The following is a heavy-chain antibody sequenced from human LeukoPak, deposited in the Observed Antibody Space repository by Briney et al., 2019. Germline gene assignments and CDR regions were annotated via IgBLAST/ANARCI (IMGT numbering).Heavy chain of an antibody. CDR3: AKYDLRLDYSDY. CDR2: ISGSGGST. J-gene: IGHJ4*02. Sequence: GGSLRLXCAASGFTFSDYYMSWIRQAPGKGLEWVSGISGSGGSTYYADSVKGRFTISRDNSKNTLYLQMNSLRAEDTAVYYCAKYDLRLDYSDYWGQGTLVTVSS. CDR1: GFTFSDYY. D-gene: IGHD3-3*01. V-gene: IGHV3-23*01.